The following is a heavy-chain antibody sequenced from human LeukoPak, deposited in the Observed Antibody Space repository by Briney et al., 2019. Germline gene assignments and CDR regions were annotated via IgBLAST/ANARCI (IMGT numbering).Heavy chain of an antibody. V-gene: IGHV3-7*03. D-gene: IGHD6-19*01. Sequence: PGGSLRLSCAASAGFTFSDYWMNWVRPAPGKGLEWVAIISQDGREKLYVDSVKGRFTISRDNAKSSLYLQINSLRADDTAVYYCVGGIGWQPDYWGQGTLVTVSS. CDR2: ISQDGREK. J-gene: IGHJ4*02. CDR1: AGFTFSDYW. CDR3: VGGIGWQPDY.